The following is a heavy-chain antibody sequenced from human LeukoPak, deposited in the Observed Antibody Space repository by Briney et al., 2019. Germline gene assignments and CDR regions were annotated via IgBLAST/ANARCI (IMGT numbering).Heavy chain of an antibody. CDR1: GGTFSSYA. D-gene: IGHD3-22*01. J-gene: IGHJ3*02. V-gene: IGHV1-69*06. Sequence: SVKVSCKASGGTFSSYAISWVRQAPGQGLEWMGGIIPIFGTANYAQKFQGRVTITADKSTSTAYMELSSLRSEDTAVYYCARDSSLYYYDSSWAFDIWGQGTMVTVSS. CDR3: ARDSSLYYYDSSWAFDI. CDR2: IIPIFGTA.